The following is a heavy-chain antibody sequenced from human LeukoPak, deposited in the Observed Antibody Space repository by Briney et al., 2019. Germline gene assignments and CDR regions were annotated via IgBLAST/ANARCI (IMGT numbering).Heavy chain of an antibody. CDR2: ISSSSTI. V-gene: IGHV3-48*01. J-gene: IGHJ4*02. CDR3: ARAYCSGGSCYSVNY. CDR1: GFTFSSYS. Sequence: GGSLRLSCAASGFTFSSYSMNWVRQAPGKGLEWVSYISSSSTIYYADSVKGRFTISRDNAKNSLYLQMNSLRAEDTAVYYCARAYCSGGSCYSVNYWGQGTLVTVSS. D-gene: IGHD2-15*01.